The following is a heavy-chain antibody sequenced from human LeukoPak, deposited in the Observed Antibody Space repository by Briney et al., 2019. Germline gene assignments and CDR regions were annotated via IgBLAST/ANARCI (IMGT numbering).Heavy chain of an antibody. D-gene: IGHD4-23*01. V-gene: IGHV4-39*01. CDR1: GGSITRGTFY. J-gene: IGHJ5*02. CDR3: GRPHRRWTSVDWFDP. Sequence: PSETLSLTCTVSGGSITRGTFYWGWMRQPPGKGLEWLGSVYYTGDTYYNVSLKSRLTISVDTSKNQFYLKLRSVTAADTAVYFCGRPHRRWTSVDWFDPWGQGTLVTVSS. CDR2: VYYTGDT.